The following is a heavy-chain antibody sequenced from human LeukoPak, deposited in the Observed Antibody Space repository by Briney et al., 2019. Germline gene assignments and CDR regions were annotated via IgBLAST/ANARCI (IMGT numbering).Heavy chain of an antibody. CDR3: ARDHDFAFDN. CDR1: GFTFSTYA. D-gene: IGHD2-21*02. Sequence: GSLRLSCAASGFTFSTYAMTWVRQAPGKGLEWVSAISYSGKNTYYADSLKGRFTISRDDSKNTLYLQLSSLRAEDTAVYYCARDHDFAFDNWGQGTLVTVSS. V-gene: IGHV3-23*01. CDR2: ISYSGKNT. J-gene: IGHJ4*02.